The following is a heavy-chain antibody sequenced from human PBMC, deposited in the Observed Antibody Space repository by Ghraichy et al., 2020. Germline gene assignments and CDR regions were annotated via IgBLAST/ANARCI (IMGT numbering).Heavy chain of an antibody. V-gene: IGHV3-23*01. J-gene: IGHJ4*02. CDR3: AIESWSDPGMPDY. Sequence: GGSLRLSCAASGFTFSNYAMSWVRQAPGRGLEWVSAIGDSGAKTYYADSVKGRFTISRDNSKNTLDLQMNSLRAEDTAVYYCAIESWSDPGMPDYWGQGTLGPGSS. CDR1: GFTFSNYA. D-gene: IGHD3-10*01. CDR2: IGDSGAKT.